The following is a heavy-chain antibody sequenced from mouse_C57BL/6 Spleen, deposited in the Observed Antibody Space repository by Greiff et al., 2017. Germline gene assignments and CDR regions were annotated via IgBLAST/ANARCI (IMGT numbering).Heavy chain of an antibody. Sequence: EVQLVESGPGLVKPSQSLSLTCSVTGYSITSGYYWNWIRQFPGNKLEWMGYISYDGSNNYNPSLKNRISITRDTSKNQFFLKLNSATTEDTATYYCAKYYYGSSYGGYFDVWGTGTTVTVSS. CDR1: GYSITSGYY. D-gene: IGHD1-1*01. CDR3: AKYYYGSSYGGYFDV. V-gene: IGHV3-6*01. CDR2: ISYDGSN. J-gene: IGHJ1*03.